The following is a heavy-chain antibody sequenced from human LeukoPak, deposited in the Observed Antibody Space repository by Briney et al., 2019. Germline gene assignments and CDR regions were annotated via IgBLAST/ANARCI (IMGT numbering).Heavy chain of an antibody. CDR3: ARGRPRRGYSGPPKFYFDY. Sequence: SQTLSLTCTVSGGSISSGGYYWSWIRQHPGKGLEWIGYIYYSGSTYYNPSLKSRVTISVDTSKNQFSLKLSSVTAADTAVYYCARGRPRRGYSGPPKFYFDYWGQGTLVTVSS. CDR1: GGSISSGGYY. D-gene: IGHD5-12*01. V-gene: IGHV4-31*03. CDR2: IYYSGST. J-gene: IGHJ4*02.